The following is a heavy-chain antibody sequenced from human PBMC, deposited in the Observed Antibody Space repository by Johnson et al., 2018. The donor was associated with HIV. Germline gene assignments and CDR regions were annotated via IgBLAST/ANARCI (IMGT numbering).Heavy chain of an antibody. J-gene: IGHJ3*01. Sequence: VQLVESGGGVVQPGRTLRLSCAASGFTFDDYAMHWVRQAPGKGLEWVSGISWNSGSIGYADSVKGRFTISRDNAKNSLYLQMNSLRAEDTAVYYCAREKIAAAGLDALDLWGQGTMVTVSS. CDR1: GFTFDDYA. D-gene: IGHD6-13*01. CDR2: ISWNSGSI. V-gene: IGHV3-9*01. CDR3: AREKIAAAGLDALDL.